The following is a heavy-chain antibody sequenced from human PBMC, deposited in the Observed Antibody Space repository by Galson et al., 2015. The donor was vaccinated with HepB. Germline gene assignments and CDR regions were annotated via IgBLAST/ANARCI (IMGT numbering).Heavy chain of an antibody. CDR1: GFTFSSYG. J-gene: IGHJ4*02. Sequence: SLRLSCAASGFTFSSYGMHWVRQAPGKGLEWVAVIWYDGSNKYYTDSVKGRFTISRDNSKNTLYLQMNSLRAEDTAVYYCARSGYCSGGSCYGFDYWGQGTLVTVSS. CDR3: ARSGYCSGGSCYGFDY. V-gene: IGHV3-33*01. CDR2: IWYDGSNK. D-gene: IGHD2-15*01.